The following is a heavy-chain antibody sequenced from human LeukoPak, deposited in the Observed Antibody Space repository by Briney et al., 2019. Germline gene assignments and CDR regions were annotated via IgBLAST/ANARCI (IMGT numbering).Heavy chain of an antibody. CDR2: ISGYNANA. V-gene: IGHV1-18*01. CDR3: ARGDDILTGYFRGFDY. Sequence: ASVKVSCKASGYSFTNYGITWIREAPGQGPEWLGWISGYNANAHYAQNVQGRVTLTTDTSTNTAYMELRGLTSDDTAVYYCARGDDILTGYFRGFDYWGQGNLVTVSS. CDR1: GYSFTNYG. D-gene: IGHD3-9*01. J-gene: IGHJ4*02.